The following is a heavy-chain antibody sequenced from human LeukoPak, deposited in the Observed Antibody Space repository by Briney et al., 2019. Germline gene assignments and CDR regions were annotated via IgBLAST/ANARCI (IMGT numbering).Heavy chain of an antibody. D-gene: IGHD6-13*01. Sequence: PGGSLRLSCAASGFTFSSYAMSWVRQAPGKGLEWVSAISGSGDSTYYADSVKGRFTISGDNSKNTLYLQMNSLRAEDTAVYYCAKLAAKNIAAAGKDWGQGTLVTVSS. CDR2: ISGSGDST. J-gene: IGHJ4*02. CDR3: AKLAAKNIAAAGKD. CDR1: GFTFSSYA. V-gene: IGHV3-23*01.